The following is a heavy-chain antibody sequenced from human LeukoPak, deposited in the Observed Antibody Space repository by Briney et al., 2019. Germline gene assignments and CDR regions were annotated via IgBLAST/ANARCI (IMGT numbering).Heavy chain of an antibody. J-gene: IGHJ4*02. CDR1: GFTFSSYE. V-gene: IGHV3-48*03. CDR2: ISSSGSTI. Sequence: GGSLRLSCAASGFTFSSYEMNWVRQAPGKGLEWVSYISSSGSTIYYADSVKGRFTISRDNAKNSLYLQMNSLRAEDTALYYCASSRYDSSGYYGIIGYWGQGTLVTVSS. CDR3: ASSRYDSSGYYGIIGY. D-gene: IGHD3-22*01.